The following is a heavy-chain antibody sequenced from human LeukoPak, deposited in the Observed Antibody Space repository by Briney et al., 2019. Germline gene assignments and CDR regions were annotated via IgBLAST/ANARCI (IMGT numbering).Heavy chain of an antibody. J-gene: IGHJ5*02. V-gene: IGHV3-23*01. D-gene: IGHD6-13*01. CDR1: GFTFSSYA. Sequence: GGSLRLSCAASGFTFSSYAMNWVRQAPGKGLEWVSAITGSGGRTYYADSVKGRFTISRDNSKNTLYLQMNSLRAEDTALYYCARGDKQLVFNRNKGGFDPWGQGTLVTVSS. CDR3: ARGDKQLVFNRNKGGFDP. CDR2: ITGSGGRT.